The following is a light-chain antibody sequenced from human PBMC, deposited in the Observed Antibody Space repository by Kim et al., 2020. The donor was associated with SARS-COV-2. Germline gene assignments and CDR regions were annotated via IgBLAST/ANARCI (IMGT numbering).Light chain of an antibody. CDR2: TNN. J-gene: IGLJ3*02. CDR1: SSNIGRSS. Sequence: QSVLTQAPSASGTPGQRVTISCSGGSSNIGRSSVRWYQQLPGTAPTLLIYTNNQRPSGVPDRFSGSTSGTSASLAISGLVSEDEADYYCAAWDDSLSGPVFGGWTQLTVL. V-gene: IGLV1-44*01. CDR3: AAWDDSLSGPV.